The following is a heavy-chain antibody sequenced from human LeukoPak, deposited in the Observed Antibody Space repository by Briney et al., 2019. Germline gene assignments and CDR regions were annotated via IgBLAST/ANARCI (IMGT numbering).Heavy chain of an antibody. J-gene: IGHJ4*02. V-gene: IGHV5-51*01. D-gene: IGHD6-13*01. CDR2: IYPGDSDT. CDR1: GYSFTNYW. CDR3: ARRIAAAGSIGTRYFDY. Sequence: GESLKISCKGSGYSFTNYWIGWVRQMPGKGLEWMGTIYPGDSDTKYSPSFQGQITISADKSISTAYLQWSSLKASDTAMYYCARRIAAAGSIGTRYFDYWGQGTLVTVSS.